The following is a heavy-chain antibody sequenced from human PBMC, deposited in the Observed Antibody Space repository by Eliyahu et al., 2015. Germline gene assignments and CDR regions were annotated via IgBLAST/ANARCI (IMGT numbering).Heavy chain of an antibody. CDR2: ISPHNGNT. V-gene: IGHV1-18*01. CDR1: GYSFTKYG. Sequence: QVQLVQSGAEVKKPGASVKVSCKASGYSFTKYGIXWVRQAPGQGLEYMGWISPHNGNTKYPQKVQGRVTLTTDTSTNTVYMELRGLRSDDTAVYYCARASGFDYGDYVESLLFDYWGQGTLVTVSS. J-gene: IGHJ4*02. D-gene: IGHD4-17*01. CDR3: ARASGFDYGDYVESLLFDY.